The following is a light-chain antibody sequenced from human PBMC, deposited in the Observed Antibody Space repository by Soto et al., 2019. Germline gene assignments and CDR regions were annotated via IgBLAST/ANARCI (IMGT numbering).Light chain of an antibody. CDR2: EGS. J-gene: IGLJ1*01. V-gene: IGLV2-23*01. CDR1: SSGVGSYNL. CDR3: YSYAGSSTYV. Sequence: QSALTQPASVSGSPGQSITISCTGTSSGVGSYNLVSWYQQHPGKAPKHLIFEGSKRPSAVSNRFSGSKSDTTASLTISGLQAEDEADYYCYSYAGSSTYVFGTGTKLTVL.